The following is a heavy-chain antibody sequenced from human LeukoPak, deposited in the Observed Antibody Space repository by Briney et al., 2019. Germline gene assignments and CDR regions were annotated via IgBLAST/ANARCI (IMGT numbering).Heavy chain of an antibody. CDR3: ARQWELRFDP. Sequence: SETLSLTCTVSGGSISSGGYYWSWIRQPPGKGLEWIGYIYYSGSTNYNPSLKSRVTISVDTSKNQFSLKLSSVTAADTAVYYCARQWELRFDPWGQGTLVTVSS. J-gene: IGHJ5*02. CDR2: IYYSGST. V-gene: IGHV4-61*08. CDR1: GGSISSGGYY. D-gene: IGHD1-26*01.